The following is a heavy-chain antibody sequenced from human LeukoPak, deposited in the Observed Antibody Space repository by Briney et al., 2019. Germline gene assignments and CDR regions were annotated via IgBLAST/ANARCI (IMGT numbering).Heavy chain of an antibody. Sequence: PSETLSLTCTISGGSISSYYWSWIRQPPGKGLEWIGYIYYSGTTNYNPSLKSRVTMSVDTSKNQFSLKPSSVTAADTAVYYCARALEWGYQLPISYFDYWGQGTLVTVSS. V-gene: IGHV4-59*01. CDR3: ARALEWGYQLPISYFDY. D-gene: IGHD2-2*01. CDR2: IYYSGTT. J-gene: IGHJ4*02. CDR1: GGSISSYY.